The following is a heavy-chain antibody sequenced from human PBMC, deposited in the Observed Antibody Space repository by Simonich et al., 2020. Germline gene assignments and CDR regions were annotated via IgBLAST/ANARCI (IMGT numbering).Heavy chain of an antibody. J-gene: IGHJ4*02. V-gene: IGHV3-30*07. CDR1: GFTFSSYA. Sequence: QVQLVESGGGVVQPGRSLRLSCAASGFTFSSYAMHWVRQAPGKGLEWVAVISDDGSKKYYADSVKGRFTISRDNSKNTLYLQMNSLRAEDTAVYYCARELSKNGEAAAGYYFDYWGQGTLVTVSS. D-gene: IGHD6-13*01. CDR3: ARELSKNGEAAAGYYFDY. CDR2: ISDDGSKK.